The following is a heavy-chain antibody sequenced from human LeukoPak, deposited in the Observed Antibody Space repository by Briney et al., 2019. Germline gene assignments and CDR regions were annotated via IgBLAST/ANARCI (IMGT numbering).Heavy chain of an antibody. V-gene: IGHV1-46*01. D-gene: IGHD1-26*01. CDR2: IKPSGGST. CDR3: ARESVVGATNPDYYYGMDV. CDR1: GYTFTSYY. J-gene: IGHJ6*02. Sequence: GASVKVSCKAFGYTFTSYYMHWVRQAPGQGLEWMGIIKPSGGSTSYAQKFQGRVTLTRDTSTSTVYMELSSLRSEDTAVYYCARESVVGATNPDYYYGMDVWGQGTTVTVSS.